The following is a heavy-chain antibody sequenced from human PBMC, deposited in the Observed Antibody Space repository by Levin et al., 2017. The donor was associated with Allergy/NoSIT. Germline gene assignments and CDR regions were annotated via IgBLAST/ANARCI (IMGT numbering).Heavy chain of an antibody. CDR3: AGHSGFCRDDTCFSHWFHP. J-gene: IGHJ5*02. CDR1: GDSIINSKYY. Sequence: SQTLSLTCTVSGDSIINSKYYWGWVRQPPGKGLEWIGSIYNNGATYYSAPLKSRVAISVDTSKNQFSLKLTSVTVADTAVFYCAGHSGFCRDDTCFSHWFHPWGQGVLVNVSS. D-gene: IGHD5-24*01. CDR2: IYNNGAT. V-gene: IGHV4-39*01.